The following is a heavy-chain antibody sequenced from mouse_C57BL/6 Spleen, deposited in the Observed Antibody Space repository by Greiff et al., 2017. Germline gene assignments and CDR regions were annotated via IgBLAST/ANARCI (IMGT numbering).Heavy chain of an antibody. D-gene: IGHD1-1*01. CDR2: IRNKANNHAT. CDR1: GFTFSDAW. CDR3: TRQVTTVVAPYFDY. Sequence: DVKLQESGGGLVQPGGSMKLSCAASGFTFSDAWMDWVRQSPEKGLEWVAEIRNKANNHATYYAESVKGRFTISRDDSKSSVYLQMNSLRAEDTGIYYCTRQVTTVVAPYFDYWGQGTTLTVSS. V-gene: IGHV6-6*01. J-gene: IGHJ2*01.